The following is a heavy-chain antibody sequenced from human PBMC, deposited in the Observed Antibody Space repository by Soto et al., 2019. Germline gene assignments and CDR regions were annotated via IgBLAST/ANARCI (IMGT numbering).Heavy chain of an antibody. V-gene: IGHV1-3*01. CDR1: GYTFTSYA. Sequence: QVQLVQSGAEVKKPGASVKVSCKASGYTFTSYAMHWVRQAPGQRLEWMGWINAGNGNTKYSQKFQGRVTITRDTSASTAYMELSSLRSEDTAVYYCARSVRGGQLLWVHWFDPLGQGTLVTVSS. CDR3: ARSVRGGQLLWVHWFDP. CDR2: INAGNGNT. J-gene: IGHJ5*02. D-gene: IGHD2-2*01.